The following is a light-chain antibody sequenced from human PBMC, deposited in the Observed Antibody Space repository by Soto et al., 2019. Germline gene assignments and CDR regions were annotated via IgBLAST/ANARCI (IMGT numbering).Light chain of an antibody. V-gene: IGKV1-5*03. CDR3: QQFYRYPWT. CDR2: KAS. J-gene: IGKJ1*01. Sequence: DIPMTQSPSTLSASVGDRVTITCRASQSVYTCLAWYQQKPGKAPHLLIYKASSLETGVPSRFSGSGSVTEFPLTISSLQPDDFATYYCQQFYRYPWTFGQGTKVEIK. CDR1: QSVYTC.